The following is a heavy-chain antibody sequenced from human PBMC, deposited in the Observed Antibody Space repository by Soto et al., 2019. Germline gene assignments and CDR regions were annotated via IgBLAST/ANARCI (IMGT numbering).Heavy chain of an antibody. CDR3: AREVDYYDSSGRNAFDR. Sequence: GFLRLSCTTAGFTFSDYYMDCIRQAPGKGLEWVSYISGSSSYTNYADSVKGRFTIARDNAKNSLYLQMNSMRAEDTAVYYWAREVDYYDSSGRNAFDRWGQGTMVTVSS. J-gene: IGHJ3*02. V-gene: IGHV3-11*06. CDR2: ISGSSSYT. D-gene: IGHD3-22*01. CDR1: GFTFSDYY.